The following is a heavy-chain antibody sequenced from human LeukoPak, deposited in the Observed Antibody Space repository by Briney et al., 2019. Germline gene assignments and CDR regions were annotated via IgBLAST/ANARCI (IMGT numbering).Heavy chain of an antibody. CDR2: INPNSGGT. V-gene: IGHV1-2*02. CDR1: GYTFTGYY. D-gene: IGHD3-16*01. J-gene: IGHJ5*02. CDR3: ARDQTDLGANWFDP. Sequence: ASVKVSFKASGYTFTGYYMHWVRQAPGQGLEWMGWINPNSGGTNYAQKFQGRVTMTRDTSISTAYMELSRLRSDDTAVYYCARDQTDLGANWFDPWGQGTLVTVSS.